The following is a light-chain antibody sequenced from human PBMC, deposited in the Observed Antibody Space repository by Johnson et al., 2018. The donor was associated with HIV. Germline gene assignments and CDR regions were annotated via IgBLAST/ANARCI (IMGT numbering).Light chain of an antibody. CDR2: DNN. CDR3: GTWDSSLSAYV. Sequence: QSVLTQPPSVSAAPGQKVTISCSGSSSNIGNNYVSWYQQLPGTAPKLLIYDNNKRPSGIPDRFSGSKSGTSATLVLTGLQPGDEADYYCGTWDSSLSAYVFGTGTKVTVL. CDR1: SSNIGNNY. V-gene: IGLV1-51*01. J-gene: IGLJ1*01.